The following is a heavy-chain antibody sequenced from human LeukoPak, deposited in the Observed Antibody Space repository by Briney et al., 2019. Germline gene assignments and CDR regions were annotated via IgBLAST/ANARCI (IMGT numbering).Heavy chain of an antibody. CDR1: GFTFSSHY. V-gene: IGHV3-66*02. J-gene: IGHJ4*02. CDR3: ARLPRY. Sequence: GGSLRLSCAASGFTFSSHYMTWVRQAPGKGLEWVSVIYSGGDTYYADSVKGRFAISRDNSKNTLYLQMNSLRAEDTAVYYCARLPRYWGQGTLVTVSS. CDR2: IYSGGDT.